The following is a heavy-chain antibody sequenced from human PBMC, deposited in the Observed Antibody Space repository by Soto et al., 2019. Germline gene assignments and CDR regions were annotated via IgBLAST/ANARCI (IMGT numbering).Heavy chain of an antibody. CDR1: GFTFSSYS. V-gene: IGHV3-48*04. D-gene: IGHD1-26*01. Sequence: GGSLRLSCAASGFTFSSYSMNWVRQAPGKGLELVSYMSSSSSTIYYADSVKCRFTISRDNAKNSRYLQMKSLGAEETAGYYCARCVWDALYWCSDGGGGGTVVT. CDR2: MSSSSSTI. J-gene: IGHJ2*01. CDR3: ARCVWDALYWCSDG.